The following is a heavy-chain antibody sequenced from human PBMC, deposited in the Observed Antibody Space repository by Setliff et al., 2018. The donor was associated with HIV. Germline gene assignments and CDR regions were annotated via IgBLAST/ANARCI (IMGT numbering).Heavy chain of an antibody. Sequence: SETLSLTCTVSGGSINSGNNYWSWIRQHPGKGLEWIGFIYYSGTTYYNPSLKSRVTISVDTSKNQLSLKLSSVTAADTAVYFCAVDSRSRPTTWGQGTLVTVSS. J-gene: IGHJ5*02. V-gene: IGHV4-30-4*01. CDR1: GGSINSGNNY. CDR3: AVDSRSRPTT. CDR2: IYYSGTT. D-gene: IGHD5-12*01.